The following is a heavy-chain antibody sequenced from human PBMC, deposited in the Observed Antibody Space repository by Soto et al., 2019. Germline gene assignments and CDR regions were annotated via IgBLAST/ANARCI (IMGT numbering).Heavy chain of an antibody. CDR1: GFTFGGYA. J-gene: IGHJ2*01. V-gene: IGHV3-23*01. Sequence: EVQLLESGGGLLQPGGSLRLSCAASGFTFGGYAMNWVRQAPGKGLDWVAGISGGVDTTFYTDSVKGRFTISRDNSGNTLYLQINRLRAEDTAVYFCGRKSQGSVTVTGNWYFDLWGRGTLVTVSS. CDR3: GRKSQGSVTVTGNWYFDL. D-gene: IGHD4-17*01. CDR2: ISGGVDTT.